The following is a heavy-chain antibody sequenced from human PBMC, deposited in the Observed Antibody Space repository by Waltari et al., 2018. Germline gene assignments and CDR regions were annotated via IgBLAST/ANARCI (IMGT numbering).Heavy chain of an antibody. CDR2: IFYSGRA. CDR1: GGSISTSNYY. CDR3: ARSGGGSSPFIWFDP. J-gene: IGHJ5*02. Sequence: QLQLQESGPGLVKPSETLSLTCTVSGGSISTSNYYWGWIRQPPGKGLGWIGSIFYSGRAYYNPSLKSRVTISVDTSKNQFSLKLSSVIAADTAVFYCARSGGGSSPFIWFDPWGQGTLVTVSS. V-gene: IGHV4-39*01. D-gene: IGHD6-13*01.